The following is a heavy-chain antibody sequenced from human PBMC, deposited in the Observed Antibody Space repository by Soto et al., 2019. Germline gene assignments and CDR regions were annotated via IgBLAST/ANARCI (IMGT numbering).Heavy chain of an antibody. Sequence: QVQLVQSGAEVKKPGASVKVSCKASGYTFTSFAIYWVRQAPGQGLEWMGGINAGNGETKYSQTFQATVTITRDTSATTAYMELSALTSEDTAVYYCAGGYRGYYFDFWGQGTLVTVSS. V-gene: IGHV1-3*01. CDR2: INAGNGET. J-gene: IGHJ4*02. CDR3: AGGYRGYYFDF. D-gene: IGHD6-13*01. CDR1: GYTFTSFA.